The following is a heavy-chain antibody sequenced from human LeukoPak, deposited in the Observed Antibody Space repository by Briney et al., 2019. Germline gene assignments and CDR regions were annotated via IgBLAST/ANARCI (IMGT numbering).Heavy chain of an antibody. CDR3: ARHAFTYYYDSSGYPAPYYFDY. CDR2: IYPGDSDT. Sequence: ESLKISCKGSGYSFTSYWIGWVRQMPGKGLEWMGIIYPGDSDTRYSPSFQGQVTISADKSISTAYLQWSSLKASDTAMYYCARHAFTYYYDSSGYPAPYYFDYWGQGTLVTVSS. J-gene: IGHJ4*02. V-gene: IGHV5-51*01. D-gene: IGHD3-22*01. CDR1: GYSFTSYW.